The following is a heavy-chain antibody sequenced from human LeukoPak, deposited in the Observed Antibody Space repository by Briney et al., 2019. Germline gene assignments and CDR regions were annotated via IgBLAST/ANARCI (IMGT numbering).Heavy chain of an antibody. J-gene: IGHJ4*02. D-gene: IGHD5-18*01. CDR2: ISAYNGNT. CDR3: AREKRGYSYGYPRD. V-gene: IGHV1-18*01. Sequence: ASVKVSCKASGYTFTSYGISWVRQAPGQGLEWMGWISAYNGNTNYAQKLQGRVTMTTDTSTSTAYMELRSLRSDDTAVYYCAREKRGYSYGYPRDWGQGTLVTVSS. CDR1: GYTFTSYG.